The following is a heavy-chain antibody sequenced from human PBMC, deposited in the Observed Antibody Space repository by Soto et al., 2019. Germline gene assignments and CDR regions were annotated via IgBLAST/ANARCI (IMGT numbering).Heavy chain of an antibody. V-gene: IGHV1-69*13. Sequence: SVKVSCKASGGTFSSYAISWVRQAPGQGLEWMGGIIPIFGTANYAQKFQGRVTITADESTSTAYMELSSLRSEDTAVYYCATPNPLIAAAVPEYFQHWGQGTLVTVSS. D-gene: IGHD6-13*01. J-gene: IGHJ1*01. CDR2: IIPIFGTA. CDR1: GGTFSSYA. CDR3: ATPNPLIAAAVPEYFQH.